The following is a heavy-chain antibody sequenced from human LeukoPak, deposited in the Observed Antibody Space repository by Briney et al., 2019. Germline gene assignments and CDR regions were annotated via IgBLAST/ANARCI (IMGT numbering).Heavy chain of an antibody. D-gene: IGHD3-22*01. CDR2: IKAYNWNT. Sequence: ASVKVSRKASGYTLNRYGISWVRQAPGQGLEWMGWIKAYNWNTNYAQKLQGRVTMTTDTSTSTAYMELRSLRSEDTAVYYCARGFPIVFRTSIKVAFDIWGQGTMVTVPS. CDR1: GYTLNRYG. V-gene: IGHV1-18*01. CDR3: ARGFPIVFRTSIKVAFDI. J-gene: IGHJ3*02.